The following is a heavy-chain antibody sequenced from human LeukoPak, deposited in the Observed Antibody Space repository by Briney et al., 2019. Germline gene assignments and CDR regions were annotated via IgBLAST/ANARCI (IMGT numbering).Heavy chain of an antibody. CDR1: GGTFSSYA. J-gene: IGHJ6*02. CDR3: ARNLRSSAYYYYGMDV. D-gene: IGHD1-26*01. V-gene: IGHV1-69*01. CDR2: IIPIFGTA. Sequence: ASVKVSCKASGGTFSSYAISCVRQAPGQGLEWMGGIIPIFGTANYAQKFQGRVTITADESTSTAYMELSSLRSEDTAVYYCARNLRSSAYYYYGMDVWGQGTTVTVSS.